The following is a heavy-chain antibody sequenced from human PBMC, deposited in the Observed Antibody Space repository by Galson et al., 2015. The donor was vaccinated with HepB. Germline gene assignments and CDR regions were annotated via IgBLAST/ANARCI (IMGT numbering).Heavy chain of an antibody. J-gene: IGHJ6*03. CDR2: IKSKTDGGTT. Sequence: SLRLSCAASGFTFSNAWMNWVRKAPGKGLEWVGRIKSKTDGGTTDYAAPVKGRFTISRDDSKNTLYLQMNSLKTEDTAVYYCTTRTDDFWSGYSPYYYMDVWGKGTTVTISS. V-gene: IGHV3-15*07. CDR3: TTRTDDFWSGYSPYYYMDV. D-gene: IGHD3-3*01. CDR1: GFTFSNAW.